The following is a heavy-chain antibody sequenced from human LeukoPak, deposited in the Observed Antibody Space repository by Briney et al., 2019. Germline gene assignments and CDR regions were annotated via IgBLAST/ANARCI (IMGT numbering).Heavy chain of an antibody. CDR1: GGSISSYY. V-gene: IGHV4-59*01. J-gene: IGHJ5*02. CDR3: ARLAGILRYFDGSRNWFDP. Sequence: SETLSLNCTVSGGSISSYYWSWIRQPPGKGLEWIGYIYYSGSTNYNPSLKSRVTISVDTSKNQFSLKLSSVTAADTAVYYCARLAGILRYFDGSRNWFDPWGQGTLVTVSS. CDR2: IYYSGST. D-gene: IGHD3-9*01.